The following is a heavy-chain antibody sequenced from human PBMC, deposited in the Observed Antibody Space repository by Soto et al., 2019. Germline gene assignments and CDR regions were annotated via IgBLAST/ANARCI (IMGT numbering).Heavy chain of an antibody. Sequence: QVQLQESGPGLVKPSETLSLTCTVSGDSVSSDNYYWTWIRQPPGKGLEWIGYIYSSGSTKYNPSLKSRVTISLHTSSNQFSLKLTSVTAADTAVYYCARDIRGYSRAFDYWGQGTLVTVSS. V-gene: IGHV4-61*01. D-gene: IGHD5-18*01. CDR1: GDSVSSDNYY. CDR2: IYSSGST. J-gene: IGHJ4*02. CDR3: ARDIRGYSRAFDY.